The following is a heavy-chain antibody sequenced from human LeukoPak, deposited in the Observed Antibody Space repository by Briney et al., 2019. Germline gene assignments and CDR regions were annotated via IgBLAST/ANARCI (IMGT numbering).Heavy chain of an antibody. J-gene: IGHJ5*02. V-gene: IGHV4-39*01. Sequence: PSETLSLTCTVSGGSISSYYWSWIRQPPGKGLEWIGSIYYSGSTYYNPSLKSRVTISVDTSKNQFSLKLSSVTAADTAVYYCARHRITIFGVVIKGFDPWGQGTLVTVSS. D-gene: IGHD3-3*01. CDR3: ARHRITIFGVVIKGFDP. CDR2: IYYSGST. CDR1: GGSISSYY.